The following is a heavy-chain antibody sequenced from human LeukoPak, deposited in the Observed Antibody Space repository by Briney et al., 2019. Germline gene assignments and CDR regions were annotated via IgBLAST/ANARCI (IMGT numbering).Heavy chain of an antibody. J-gene: IGHJ4*02. CDR1: GFTFSRYW. CDR3: ARGEAFCDY. CDR2: IKEDGNKQ. Sequence: GGSLILSCAASGFTFSRYWMTWVRQAPGKGLEWVANIKEDGNKQYYVDSVKGRFTISRDNAENSLYLEMNSLRPEDTAVYFCARGEAFCDYWGQGARVTVSS. D-gene: IGHD3-3*02. V-gene: IGHV3-7*05.